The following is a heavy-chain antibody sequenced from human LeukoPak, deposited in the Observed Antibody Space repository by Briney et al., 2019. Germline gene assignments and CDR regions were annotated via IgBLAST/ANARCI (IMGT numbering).Heavy chain of an antibody. CDR2: FDGSGDGT. CDR3: AKDRGIISDY. D-gene: IGHD3-10*01. CDR1: GFTFSDYA. J-gene: IGHJ4*02. V-gene: IGHV3-23*01. Sequence: GGSLRLSCAASGFTFSDYAMSWVRQAPGKGLEWVSGFDGSGDGTYYVDSVKGRFTISRDNSKNTLYLQMNSLRAEDTAVYYCAKDRGIISDYWGQGTLVTVPS.